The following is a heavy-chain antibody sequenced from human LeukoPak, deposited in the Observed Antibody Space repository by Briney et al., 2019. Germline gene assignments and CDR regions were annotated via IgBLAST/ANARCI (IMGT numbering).Heavy chain of an antibody. J-gene: IGHJ5*02. V-gene: IGHV1-69*06. CDR2: IIPIFGTA. CDR1: GGTFSSYA. D-gene: IGHD3-10*01. CDR3: ARDSPLLNYYGSGSYRGGIWFDP. Sequence: GASVKVSCKASGGTFSSYAISWVRQAPGQGLEWMGGIIPIFGTANYAQRFQGRVTITADKSTSTAYMELSGLRSEDTAVYYCARDSPLLNYYGSGSYRGGIWFDPWGQGTLVTVSS.